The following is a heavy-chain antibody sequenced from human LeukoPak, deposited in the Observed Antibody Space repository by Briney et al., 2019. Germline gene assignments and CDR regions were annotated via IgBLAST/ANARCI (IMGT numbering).Heavy chain of an antibody. D-gene: IGHD6-13*01. J-gene: IGHJ4*02. Sequence: KSSETLSLTCAVSGYSISSGYYWGWIRQPPGKGLEWIGSIYHSGSTYYNPSLKSRVTISVDTSKNQFSLKLSSVTAADTAVYYCARGLGIAAAGILWGQGTLVTVSS. CDR1: GYSISSGYY. CDR3: ARGLGIAAAGIL. V-gene: IGHV4-38-2*01. CDR2: IYHSGST.